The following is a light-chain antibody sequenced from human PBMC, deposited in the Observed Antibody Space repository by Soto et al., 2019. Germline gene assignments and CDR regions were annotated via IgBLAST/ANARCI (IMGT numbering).Light chain of an antibody. V-gene: IGKV3-20*01. CDR3: QQYGSSST. CDR2: GAS. CDR1: QSVSSSY. J-gene: IGKJ5*01. Sequence: IVLTQAPGTLSFSPGEIATLSCRASQSVSSSYLAWYQQKPGQAPRLLIYGASSRATGIPDRFSGSGSGTDFTLTISRLEPEDFAVYYCQQYGSSSTFGQGTRLEIK.